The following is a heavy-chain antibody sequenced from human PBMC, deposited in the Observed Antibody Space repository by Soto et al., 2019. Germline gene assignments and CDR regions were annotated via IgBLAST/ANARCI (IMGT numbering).Heavy chain of an antibody. D-gene: IGHD3-9*01. V-gene: IGHV4-31*03. CDR2: IYYSGST. J-gene: IGHJ6*02. CDR1: GGSISSGGYC. CDR3: ARERLLYYDILTGYDNLYYYYGMDV. Sequence: SETLSLTCTVSGGSISSGGYCWSWIRQHSGKGLEWIGYIYYSGSTYYNPSLKSRVTISVDTSKNQFSLKLSSVTAADTAVYYCARERLLYYDILTGYDNLYYYYGMDVWGQGTTVTVSS.